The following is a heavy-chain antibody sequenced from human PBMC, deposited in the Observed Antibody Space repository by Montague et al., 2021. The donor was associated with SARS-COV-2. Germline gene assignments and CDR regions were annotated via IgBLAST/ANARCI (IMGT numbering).Heavy chain of an antibody. CDR2: INHSEST. CDR1: GGSYSGYY. Sequence: SETLSLTCAVYGGSYSGYYWNWIRQPPGKGLEWIGEINHSESTNYNPSLKSRVTMSVDTSKNQFSLKLSSVTAADTAVYYCARGARQGYGFRLGSFDSWGQGTLVTASS. CDR3: ARGARQGYGFRLGSFDS. D-gene: IGHD3-10*01. V-gene: IGHV4-34*01. J-gene: IGHJ4*02.